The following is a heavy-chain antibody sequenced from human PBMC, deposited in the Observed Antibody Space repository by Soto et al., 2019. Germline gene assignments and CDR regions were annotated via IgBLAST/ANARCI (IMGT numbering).Heavy chain of an antibody. D-gene: IGHD3-10*01. J-gene: IGHJ4*02. V-gene: IGHV4-34*01. Sequence: SETLSLTCAVYGGSFSGYYWSWIRQPPGKGLEWIGEINHSGSTNYNPSLKSRVTISVDTSKNQFSLKLSSVTAADTAVYYCARDYGSGSYYFDYWGQGTLVTVSS. CDR3: ARDYGSGSYYFDY. CDR2: INHSGST. CDR1: GGSFSGYY.